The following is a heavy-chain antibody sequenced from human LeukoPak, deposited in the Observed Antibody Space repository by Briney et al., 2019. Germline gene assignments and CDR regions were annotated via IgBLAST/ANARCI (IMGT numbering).Heavy chain of an antibody. J-gene: IGHJ4*02. V-gene: IGHV3-23*01. D-gene: IGHD2-15*01. CDR2: ISGSDAST. Sequence: GVSLRLSCAASGFTFSSNARSWVRQAPGKGRVWGSAISGSDASTYYADSVQGRFTISRDNSKNTLYLQMNSLRAEDTAVYYCAKVFPGGYCSGGSCPTNFDYWGQGTLVTVFS. CDR3: AKVFPGGYCSGGSCPTNFDY. CDR1: GFTFSSNA.